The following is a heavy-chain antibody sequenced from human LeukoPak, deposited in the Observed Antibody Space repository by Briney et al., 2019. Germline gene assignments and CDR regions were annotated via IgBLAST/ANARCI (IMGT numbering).Heavy chain of an antibody. D-gene: IGHD4-17*01. V-gene: IGHV3-21*01. CDR2: ISSSSSYI. CDR1: GFTFSSYS. CDR3: AREISYGDYPSGDAFDI. Sequence: GGSLRLSCAASGFTFSSYSMNWVRQAPRKGLEWVSSISSSSSYIYYADSVKGRFTISRDNAKNSLYLQMNSLRAEDTAVYFCAREISYGDYPSGDAFDIWGQGTMVTVSS. J-gene: IGHJ3*02.